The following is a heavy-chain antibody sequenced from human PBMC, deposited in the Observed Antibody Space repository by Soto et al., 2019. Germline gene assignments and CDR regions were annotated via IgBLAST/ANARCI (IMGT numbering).Heavy chain of an antibody. CDR2: IYYSGST. CDR1: GGSISSSSYY. D-gene: IGHD5-12*01. Sequence: QLQLQESGPGLVKPSETLSLTCTVSGGSISSSSYYWGWIRQPPGKGLEWIGSIYYSGSTYYNPSLKSRVTISVDTSKNQFSLKLSSVTAADTAVYYCARLDSGYETNWFDPWGQGTLVTVSS. J-gene: IGHJ5*02. V-gene: IGHV4-39*01. CDR3: ARLDSGYETNWFDP.